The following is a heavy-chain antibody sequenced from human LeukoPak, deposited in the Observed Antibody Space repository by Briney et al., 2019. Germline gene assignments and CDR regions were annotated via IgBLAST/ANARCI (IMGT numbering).Heavy chain of an antibody. Sequence: PGGSLRLSCAASGFTFSSYSMNWVRQAPGKGLEWVSYISSSSSTIYYADSVKGRFTISRDNAKNSLYLQMNSLRAEDTAVYYCARGPPKFIAGNDNWFDPWGQGTLVTVSS. CDR3: ARGPPKFIAGNDNWFDP. V-gene: IGHV3-48*04. CDR1: GFTFSSYS. D-gene: IGHD6-13*01. J-gene: IGHJ5*02. CDR2: ISSSSSTI.